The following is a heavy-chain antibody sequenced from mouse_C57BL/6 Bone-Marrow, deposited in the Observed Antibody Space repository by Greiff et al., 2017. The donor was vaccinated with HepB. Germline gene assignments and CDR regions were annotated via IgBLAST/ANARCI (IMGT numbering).Heavy chain of an antibody. V-gene: IGHV1-59*01. J-gene: IGHJ1*03. Sequence: QVQLQQPGAELVRPGTSVKLSCKASGYTFTSYWMHWVKQRPGQGLEWIGVIDPSDSYTNYNQKFKGKATLTVDTSSSTAYMQLSSLTSEDSAVYYCASPYGWYFDVWGTGTTVTVSS. CDR1: GYTFTSYW. CDR2: IDPSDSYT. D-gene: IGHD1-1*01. CDR3: ASPYGWYFDV.